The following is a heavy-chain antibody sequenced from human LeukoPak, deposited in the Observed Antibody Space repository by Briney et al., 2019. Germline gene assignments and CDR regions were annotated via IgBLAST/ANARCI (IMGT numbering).Heavy chain of an antibody. CDR3: ARGAPYSSGWAFDY. D-gene: IGHD6-19*01. Sequence: SETLSFTCTVSGGSISSYYWSWIRQPAGKGLEWIGRIYTSGSTNYNPSLKSRVTMSVDTSKNQFSLKLSSVTAADTAAYYCARGAPYSSGWAFDYWGQGTLVTVSS. V-gene: IGHV4-4*07. CDR1: GGSISSYY. CDR2: IYTSGST. J-gene: IGHJ4*02.